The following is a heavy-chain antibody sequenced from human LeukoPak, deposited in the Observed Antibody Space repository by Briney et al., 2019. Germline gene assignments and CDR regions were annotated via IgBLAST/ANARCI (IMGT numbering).Heavy chain of an antibody. V-gene: IGHV3-30*02. CDR2: IRYDGSNK. CDR1: GFTFSSYG. D-gene: IGHD3-3*01. J-gene: IGHJ4*02. CDR3: AKDKDTIFGVVNYFDY. Sequence: GGSLRLSCAASGFTFSSYGMHWVRQAPGKGLEWVAFIRYDGSNKYYADSVKGRFTISRDNSKNTLYLQMNSLRAEDTAVYYCAKDKDTIFGVVNYFDYWGQGTLVTVSS.